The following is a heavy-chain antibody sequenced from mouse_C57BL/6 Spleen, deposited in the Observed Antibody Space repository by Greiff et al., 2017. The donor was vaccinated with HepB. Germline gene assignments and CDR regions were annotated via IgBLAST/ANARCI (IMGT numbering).Heavy chain of an antibody. CDR1: GYTFTSYW. D-gene: IGHD1-1*01. CDR3: ARLGDYYGRSCGDFDV. CDR2: IYPSDSDT. V-gene: IGHV1-61*01. Sequence: QVQLQQPGAELVRPGSSVKLSCKASGYTFTSYWMDWVKQRPGQCLEWIGNIYPSDSDTHYNQKFKDKATLTVDKSSSTAYMQLSSLTSEDSAVYYCARLGDYYGRSCGDFDVWGTGTTVTVSS. J-gene: IGHJ1*03.